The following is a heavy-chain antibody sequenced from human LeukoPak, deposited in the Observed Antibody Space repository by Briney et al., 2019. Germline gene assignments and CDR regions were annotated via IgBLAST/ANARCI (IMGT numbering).Heavy chain of an antibody. CDR2: INSDGSST. D-gene: IGHD5-18*01. J-gene: IGHJ4*02. V-gene: IGHV3-74*01. CDR3: AIQLGTLDY. Sequence: GGSLRLSCAASGFTFSSYSMNWVRQAPGKGLEWVSRINSDGSSTSYADSVKGRFTISRDNAKNTLYLQMNSLRAEDTAVYYCAIQLGTLDYWGQGTLVTVSS. CDR1: GFTFSSYS.